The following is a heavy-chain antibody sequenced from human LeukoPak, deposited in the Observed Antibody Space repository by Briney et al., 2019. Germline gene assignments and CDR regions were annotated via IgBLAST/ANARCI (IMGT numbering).Heavy chain of an antibody. D-gene: IGHD5-18*01. CDR3: AKEAGYSYGFDY. V-gene: IGHV3-30*18. CDR1: GFTFSNYG. CDR2: ISYDGSNK. Sequence: GRSLRLSCAASGFTFSNYGIHWVRQAPGKGLEWVAVISYDGSNKYYADSVKGRCTISRDKSKNTVYLQMNSLRAEDTSVYYCAKEAGYSYGFDYWGQGTLVTVSS. J-gene: IGHJ4*02.